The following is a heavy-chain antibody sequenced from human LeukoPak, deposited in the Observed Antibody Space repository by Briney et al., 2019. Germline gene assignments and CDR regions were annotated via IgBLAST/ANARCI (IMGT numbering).Heavy chain of an antibody. CDR1: GFTFSDYW. D-gene: IGHD3-22*01. CDR2: INGDGSST. Sequence: PGGSLRLSCAASGFTFSDYWMHWVRQAPGKGLVWVSRINGDGSSTSYADSVKGRFTISRDNAENTLYLQMNSLRAEDTAAYYCVRDRNYEFDYWGQGTLVTVSS. CDR3: VRDRNYEFDY. J-gene: IGHJ4*02. V-gene: IGHV3-74*01.